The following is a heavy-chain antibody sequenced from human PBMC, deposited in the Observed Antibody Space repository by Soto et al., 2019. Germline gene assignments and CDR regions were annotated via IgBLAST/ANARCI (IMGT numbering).Heavy chain of an antibody. J-gene: IGHJ5*02. CDR2: IIPILGIA. CDR3: ARATDRPGVLFLEWNNWFDP. Sequence: SVKVSCKASGGTFSSYTISWVRQAPGQGLEWMGRIIPILGIANYAQKFQGRVTITADKSTSTAYMELSSLRSEDTAVYYCARATDRPGVLFLEWNNWFDPWGQGTLVTVSS. D-gene: IGHD3-3*01. CDR1: GGTFSSYT. V-gene: IGHV1-69*02.